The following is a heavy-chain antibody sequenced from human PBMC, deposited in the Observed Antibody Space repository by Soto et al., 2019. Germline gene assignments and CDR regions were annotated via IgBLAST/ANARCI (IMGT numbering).Heavy chain of an antibody. Sequence: GGSLRLSCAASGFSLSAYTMNWVRQAPGKGLEWVSYISSSGNTIYYADSVKGRFTISRDIAKNSLYLQMNSLRDGDTANYYCARPYFYYGLDVWGQGTTVTVSS. CDR1: GFSLSAYT. CDR2: ISSSGNTI. V-gene: IGHV3-48*02. CDR3: ARPYFYYGLDV. J-gene: IGHJ6*02.